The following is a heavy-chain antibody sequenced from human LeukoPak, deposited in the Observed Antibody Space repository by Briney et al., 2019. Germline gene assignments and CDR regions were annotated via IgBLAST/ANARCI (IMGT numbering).Heavy chain of an antibody. J-gene: IGHJ4*02. Sequence: GGSLRLSCAVSGITLSNYGMSWVRQAPGKGLEWVAGFSGSGGSTNYANSVKGRFTISRDNSKNTLFLQMKSLRAEDTAVYFCAKRGVVIRVILVGFHKEAYYFDSWGQGALVTVSS. CDR2: FSGSGGST. CDR3: AKRGVVIRVILVGFHKEAYYFDS. D-gene: IGHD3-22*01. V-gene: IGHV3-23*01. CDR1: GITLSNYG.